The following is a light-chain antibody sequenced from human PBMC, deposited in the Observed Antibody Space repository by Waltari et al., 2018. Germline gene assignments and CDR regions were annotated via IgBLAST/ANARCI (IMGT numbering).Light chain of an antibody. CDR3: QQYRT. CDR1: QSVSSN. V-gene: IGKV3-15*01. CDR2: GAS. Sequence: EIVMTQSPATLSVSPGERATLSCRASQSVSSNLAWYQQKPGQATRLLIYGASTRATGIPARLRGSGSGTEFTLTISSLQSEDFAVYYCQQYRTFGQGTKVEIK. J-gene: IGKJ1*01.